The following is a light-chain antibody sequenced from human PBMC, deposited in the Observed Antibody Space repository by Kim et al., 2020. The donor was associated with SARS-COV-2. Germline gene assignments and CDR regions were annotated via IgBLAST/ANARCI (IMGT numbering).Light chain of an antibody. J-gene: IGLJ2*01. V-gene: IGLV2-23*01. Sequence: QSALTQPASVSGSPGQSITISCTGTNNDIGNYIFVSWYRQYPGKAPKLIIFEASRRPSGVSDRLSGSKSGNTAFLTISGLQAEDEADYYCSSFARDRKVVFGGGTKVTVL. CDR2: EAS. CDR3: SSFARDRKVV. CDR1: NNDIGNYIF.